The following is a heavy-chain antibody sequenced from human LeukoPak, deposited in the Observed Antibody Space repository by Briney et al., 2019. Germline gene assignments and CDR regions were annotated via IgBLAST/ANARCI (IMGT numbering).Heavy chain of an antibody. CDR2: IYTSGST. CDR1: GGSISSYY. CDR3: ARGYCSGGSCYPFDY. V-gene: IGHV4-4*09. D-gene: IGHD2-15*01. Sequence: PSETLSLTCTVSGGSISSYYWSWIRQPPGKGLEWIGYIYTSGSTNYNPSLKSRVTISVDTSKNQFSLKLSSVTAADTAVYYCARGYCSGGSCYPFDYWGQGTLVTVSS. J-gene: IGHJ4*02.